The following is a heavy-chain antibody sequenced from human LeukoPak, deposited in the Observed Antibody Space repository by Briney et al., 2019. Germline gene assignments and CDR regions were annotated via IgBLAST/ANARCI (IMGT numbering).Heavy chain of an antibody. CDR1: GGSISSSRYY. CDR3: ARDFSSPSYGDFNWFDP. Sequence: SETLSLTCTVSGGSISSSRYYWGWIRQPPGKGLEWIGSISYSGSTYYNPSLKSRVTISVDTSNNQFSLKLSSVTAADTAVYYCARDFSSPSYGDFNWFDPWGQGTLVTVSS. D-gene: IGHD4-17*01. V-gene: IGHV4-39*07. CDR2: ISYSGST. J-gene: IGHJ5*02.